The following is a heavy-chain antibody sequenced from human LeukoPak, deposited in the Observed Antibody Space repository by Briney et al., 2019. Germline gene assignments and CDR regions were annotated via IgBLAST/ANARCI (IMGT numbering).Heavy chain of an antibody. CDR1: GFTFSSYA. Sequence: GRSLSLSCAASGFTFSSYAMSWVRQAPGNGLEWVSSIRGSGDNMDYADSVKGRFTISRDNSKNTLYLQMSSLSAEDTAIYYCAKKTSYHFDYWGQGTLVTVSS. CDR3: AKKTSYHFDY. CDR2: IRGSGDNM. V-gene: IGHV3-23*01. D-gene: IGHD2-2*01. J-gene: IGHJ4*02.